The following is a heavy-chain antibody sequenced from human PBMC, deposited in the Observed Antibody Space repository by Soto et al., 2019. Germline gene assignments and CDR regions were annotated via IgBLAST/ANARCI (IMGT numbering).Heavy chain of an antibody. CDR1: GGSISSYY. CDR3: ARELIVLRYFEGDAFDI. V-gene: IGHV4-59*01. J-gene: IGHJ3*02. D-gene: IGHD3-9*01. Sequence: SETLSLTCTVSGGSISSYYWSWIRQPPGKGLEWIGYIYYSGSTNYNPSLKSRVTISVDTSKNQFSLKLSSVTAADTAVYYCARELIVLRYFEGDAFDIWAQGTMVTVSS. CDR2: IYYSGST.